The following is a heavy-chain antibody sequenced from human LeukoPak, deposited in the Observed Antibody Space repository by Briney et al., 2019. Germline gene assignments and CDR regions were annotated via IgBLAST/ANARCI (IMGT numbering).Heavy chain of an antibody. D-gene: IGHD3-22*01. CDR1: GDSISSYY. Sequence: PSETLSLTCTVSGDSISSYYWSWLRQPPGKGLEWIGYIYYSGSTNYNPALMRRLTISLDTSTHQLSLKLSSVTAADPAVYYCAGASYDSSGVHWGQGTLVTVSS. V-gene: IGHV4-59*01. J-gene: IGHJ4*02. CDR2: IYYSGST. CDR3: AGASYDSSGVH.